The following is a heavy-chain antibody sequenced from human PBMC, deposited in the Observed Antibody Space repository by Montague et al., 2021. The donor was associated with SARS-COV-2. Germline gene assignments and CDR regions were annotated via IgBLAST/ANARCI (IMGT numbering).Heavy chain of an antibody. D-gene: IGHD3-10*01. CDR2: TYYRSKWSN. V-gene: IGHV6-1*01. J-gene: IGHJ4*02. CDR1: GDSVSSNSVS. CDR3: TRAVWGVQDY. Sequence: CAISGDSVSSNSVSWNSIRQSPSLDLEWLGRTYYRSKWSNEYALSVKSRITITPDTSKNQLSLQLTSVTPEDTAVYYCTRAVWGVQDYWGQGSLVTVSS.